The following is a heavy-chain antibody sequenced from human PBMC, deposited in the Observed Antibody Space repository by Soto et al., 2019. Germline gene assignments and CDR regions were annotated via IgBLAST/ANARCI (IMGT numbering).Heavy chain of an antibody. D-gene: IGHD2-15*01. CDR2: MNPNSGNT. J-gene: IGHJ5*02. V-gene: IGHV1-8*01. Sequence: QVQLVQSGAEVKKPGASVKVSCKASGYTFTSYDINWVRQATGQGLEWMGWMNPNSGNTGYAQKFKGRVTMTRNTSISTAYMELSSLRSEDTAVYYCARGWGIVVVVDGRSWFDPWGQGTLVTVSS. CDR1: GYTFTSYD. CDR3: ARGWGIVVVVDGRSWFDP.